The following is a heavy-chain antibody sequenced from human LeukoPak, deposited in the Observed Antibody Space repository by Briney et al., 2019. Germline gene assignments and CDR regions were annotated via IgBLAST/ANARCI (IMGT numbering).Heavy chain of an antibody. CDR1: GDSVSSTNYY. J-gene: IGHJ3*02. Sequence: SETLSLTCVVSGDSVSSTNYYWGWIRRPPGKGLEWIGTTHYSGNTYYNPSLKSRVTISVDTSKNQFSLKLSSVTAADTAVYYSILGLGAFDIWGQGTMVTVSS. CDR2: THYSGNT. CDR3: ILGLGAFDI. V-gene: IGHV4-39*07. D-gene: IGHD7-27*01.